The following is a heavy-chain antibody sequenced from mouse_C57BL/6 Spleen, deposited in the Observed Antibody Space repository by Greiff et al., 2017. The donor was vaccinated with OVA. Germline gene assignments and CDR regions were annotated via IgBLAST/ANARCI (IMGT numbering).Heavy chain of an antibody. V-gene: IGHV1-55*01. CDR1: GYTFTSYW. J-gene: IGHJ4*01. CDR2: IYPGSGST. D-gene: IGHD1-1*01. CDR3: ARSDYYGRPRYAMDY. Sequence: QVQLQQPGAELVKPGASVKMSCKASGYTFTSYWITWVKQRPGQGLEWIGDIYPGSGSTNYNEKFKSKATLTVDTSSSTAYMQLSSLTSEDSAVYYCARSDYYGRPRYAMDYWGQGTSVTVSS.